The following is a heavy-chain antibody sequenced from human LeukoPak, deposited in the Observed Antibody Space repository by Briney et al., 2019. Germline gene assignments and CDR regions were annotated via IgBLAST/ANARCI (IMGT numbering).Heavy chain of an antibody. J-gene: IGHJ5*02. Sequence: SETLSLTCTVSGGSVSNSTFYWGWIRQPPGEGLEWIGSIYYSGNTYYNPSLKSRVTISVDTSKNQFSLNLNSVTAADTAVYYCARNGRMATINPSSWGQGTLVTVSS. D-gene: IGHD5-24*01. CDR3: ARNGRMATINPSS. V-gene: IGHV4-39*01. CDR1: GGSVSNSTFY. CDR2: IYYSGNT.